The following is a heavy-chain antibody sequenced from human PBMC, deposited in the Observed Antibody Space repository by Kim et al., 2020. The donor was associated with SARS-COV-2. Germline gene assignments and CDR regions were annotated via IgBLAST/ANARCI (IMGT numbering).Heavy chain of an antibody. V-gene: IGHV1-18*01. CDR1: GYDFSSYD. J-gene: IGHJ3*01. Sequence: ASVKVSCKALGYDFSSYDIAWGRQAPGQGLEWLGWISTYYGKTHYAQKFQDRITLTTDTSASAAYMDLRSLRSDDAAVYYCARHTVNNGFDVWGQGTVVTVSS. D-gene: IGHD4-17*01. CDR3: ARHTVNNGFDV. CDR2: ISTYYGKT.